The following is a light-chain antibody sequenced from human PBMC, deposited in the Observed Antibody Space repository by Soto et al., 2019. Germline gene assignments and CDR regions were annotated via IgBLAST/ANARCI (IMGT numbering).Light chain of an antibody. CDR2: EGV. Sequence: QSALTQPASVSGSPGQSITITCTGSASNIGGYNLVSWYQHHAGKAPKVIIYEGVKRPSGVSNRFSGFKSGTTASLTISGLQAEDEADYYCCSYVGATTYVFGSGNKLTVL. J-gene: IGLJ1*01. V-gene: IGLV2-23*01. CDR3: CSYVGATTYV. CDR1: ASNIGGYNL.